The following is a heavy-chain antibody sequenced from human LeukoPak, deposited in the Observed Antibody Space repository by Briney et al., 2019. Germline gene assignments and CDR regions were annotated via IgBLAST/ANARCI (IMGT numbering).Heavy chain of an antibody. V-gene: IGHV3-48*03. CDR3: ARDGDYGDYVFDFDY. J-gene: IGHJ4*02. CDR1: GFTFSSYE. D-gene: IGHD4-17*01. CDR2: ISSSGSTI. Sequence: PGGSLRLSCAASGFTFSSYEMNWVRLAPGKGLEWVSYISSSGSTIYYADSVKGRFTISRDNAKNSLYLQMNSLRAEDTAVYYCARDGDYGDYVFDFDYWGQGTLVTVSS.